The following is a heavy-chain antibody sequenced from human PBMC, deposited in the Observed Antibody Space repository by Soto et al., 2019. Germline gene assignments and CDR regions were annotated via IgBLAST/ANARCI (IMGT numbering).Heavy chain of an antibody. Sequence: EVQLEESGGGSVQLGESLRVSCVASGFTFRNQWMHWVRQVPGKGLVWVCRINGDGTRASYADFVKGRFTISRDNAQNLLFLQLNSLRVADTGVFHCARGGPEWGGEAIDLWGPGTTVAVSS. CDR1: GFTFRNQW. J-gene: IGHJ6*02. CDR2: INGDGTRA. CDR3: ARGGPEWGGEAIDL. D-gene: IGHD3-16*01. V-gene: IGHV3-74*01.